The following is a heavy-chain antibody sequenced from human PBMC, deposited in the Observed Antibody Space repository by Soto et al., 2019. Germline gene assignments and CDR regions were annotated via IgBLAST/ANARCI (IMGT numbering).Heavy chain of an antibody. Sequence: QVQLVQSGAEVKKPGSSVKVSCKASGGTFSSYAISWVRQAPGQGLEWMGGIIPIFGTANYAQKFQGRVTITADEATSPAYMELSSLRSEDTAVYYCARGSGYDRAYYYYYGMDVWGQGTTVTVSS. V-gene: IGHV1-69*01. D-gene: IGHD5-12*01. CDR2: IIPIFGTA. CDR1: GGTFSSYA. J-gene: IGHJ6*02. CDR3: ARGSGYDRAYYYYYGMDV.